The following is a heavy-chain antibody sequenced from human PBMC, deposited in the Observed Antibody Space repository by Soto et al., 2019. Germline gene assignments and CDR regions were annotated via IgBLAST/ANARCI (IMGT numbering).Heavy chain of an antibody. D-gene: IGHD5-12*01. CDR2: IIPIFGTA. J-gene: IGHJ3*02. V-gene: IGHV1-69*01. CDR1: IGTFSGSA. CDR3: ARGGYLGAFDI. Sequence: VKVSYQASIGTFSGSAISWVRQAPGQGLEWMGGIIPIFGTANYAQKFQGRVTITADESTSTAYMELSSLRSEDTAVYYCARGGYLGAFDIWGQGTMVTVSS.